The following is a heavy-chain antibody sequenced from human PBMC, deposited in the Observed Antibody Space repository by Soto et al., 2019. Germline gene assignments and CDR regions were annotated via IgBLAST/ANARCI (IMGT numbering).Heavy chain of an antibody. D-gene: IGHD5-12*01. J-gene: IGHJ4*02. CDR3: ARVSGYYLPDY. CDR1: GYTFTNYA. CDR2: INAGNGNT. Sequence: QVQLVQSGAEEKKPGASVKVSCKASGYTFTNYAMHWVRQAPGQRLEWMGWINAGNGNTKYSQKFQGRVTITRDTSAITAYMGLSSLRSEDTAVYYCARVSGYYLPDYWGQGTLVTVSS. V-gene: IGHV1-3*05.